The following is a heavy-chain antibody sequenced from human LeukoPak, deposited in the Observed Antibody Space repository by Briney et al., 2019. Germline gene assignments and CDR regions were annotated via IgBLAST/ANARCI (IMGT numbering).Heavy chain of an antibody. CDR3: ARDSAYCSGGSCYKYYYCYGMDV. D-gene: IGHD2-15*01. Sequence: SETLSLTCAVYGGSFSGYYWSWIRQPPGKGLEWVGEINHGGSTNYNPSLKSRVTISVDTSKNQFSLKLSSVPAADTAVYYCARDSAYCSGGSCYKYYYCYGMDVWGQGTTVTVSS. CDR1: GGSFSGYY. J-gene: IGHJ6*02. CDR2: INHGGST. V-gene: IGHV4-34*01.